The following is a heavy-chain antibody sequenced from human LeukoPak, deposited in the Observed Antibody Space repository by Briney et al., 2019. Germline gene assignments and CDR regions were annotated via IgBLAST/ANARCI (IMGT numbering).Heavy chain of an antibody. J-gene: IGHJ4*02. CDR2: IYYSGST. CDR1: GGSISSYY. Sequence: SETLSLTCTVSGGSISSYYWGWIRQPPGKGLEWIGSIYYSGSTYYNPSLKSRVTISVDTSKNQFSLKLSSVTAADTAVYYCARRRMVWHGFDYWGQGTLVTVSS. D-gene: IGHD3-10*01. V-gene: IGHV4-39*07. CDR3: ARRRMVWHGFDY.